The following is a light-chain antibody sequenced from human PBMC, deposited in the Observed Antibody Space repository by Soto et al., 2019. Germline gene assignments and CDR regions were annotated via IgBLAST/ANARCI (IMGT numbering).Light chain of an antibody. V-gene: IGKV1-5*03. J-gene: IGKJ1*01. CDR3: QHYNSYSEA. CDR2: KAS. CDR1: QNINDW. Sequence: DIQMTQSPSTLSAPVGDRVTITCRASQNINDWLAWYQQKPGEAPKLLISKASDLESGVPSRFSGYGSGTEFTLTISSLQADDFATYFCQHYNSYSEAFGQGTKVELK.